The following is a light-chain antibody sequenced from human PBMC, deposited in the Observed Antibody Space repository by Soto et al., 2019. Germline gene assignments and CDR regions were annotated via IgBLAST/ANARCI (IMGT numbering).Light chain of an antibody. V-gene: IGKV3-20*01. Sequence: EIVLTQSPGTLSLSPGGRATLSCRASQSVSSSYLAWYQQKPGQAPRLLIYGASRRATGIPDRFSGSGSGTDFTLTISRLEPEDFAVYYCQQYGSSPQTFGQGTKVEI. CDR1: QSVSSSY. CDR3: QQYGSSPQT. J-gene: IGKJ1*01. CDR2: GAS.